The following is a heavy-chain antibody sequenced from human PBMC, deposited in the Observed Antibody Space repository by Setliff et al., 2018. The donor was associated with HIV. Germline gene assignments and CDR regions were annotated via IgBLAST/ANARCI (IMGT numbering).Heavy chain of an antibody. CDR3: ASHRSVYYFDY. J-gene: IGHJ4*02. CDR2: IYTSGNT. CDR1: GGSISSDNYY. Sequence: PSETLSLTCTVSGGSISSDNYYWSWIRQPAGKGLGWIGRIYTSGNTKYNPSLKSRVTISVDTSKNQFSLKLSSVTAADTAVYYCASHRSVYYFDYWGQGTLVTVSS. V-gene: IGHV4-61*02.